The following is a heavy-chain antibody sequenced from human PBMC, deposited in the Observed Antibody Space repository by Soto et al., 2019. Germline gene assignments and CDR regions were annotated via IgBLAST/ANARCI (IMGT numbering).Heavy chain of an antibody. D-gene: IGHD1-1*01. CDR1: GYTFTSYG. CDR2: ISAYNGHI. V-gene: IGHV1-18*01. J-gene: IGHJ4*02. Sequence: QVQLVQSGAEVKKPGASVKFSCKASGYTFTSYGISWVRQAPGQGLEWMGWISAYNGHINYAQKRHGRVTMTTDTSTSTAYMELRSPRSDDTAVYYCARDIKNWSEVYFDYWGQGTLVTVSS. CDR3: ARDIKNWSEVYFDY.